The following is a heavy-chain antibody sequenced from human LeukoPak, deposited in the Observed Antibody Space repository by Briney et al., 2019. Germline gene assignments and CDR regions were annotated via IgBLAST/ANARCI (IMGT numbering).Heavy chain of an antibody. Sequence: SETLSLTCTVSGGSINSYYWSWIRQPPWKGLEWIGYIYHSGSTYYNPSLKSRVTISVDRSKNQFSLKLSSVTAADTAVYYCARYSYDSTSFDYWGQGTLVTVSS. CDR3: ARYSYDSTSFDY. V-gene: IGHV4-59*12. CDR1: GGSINSYY. D-gene: IGHD3-22*01. CDR2: IYHSGST. J-gene: IGHJ4*02.